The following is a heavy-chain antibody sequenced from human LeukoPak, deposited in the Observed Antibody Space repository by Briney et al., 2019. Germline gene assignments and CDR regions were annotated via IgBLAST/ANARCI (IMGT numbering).Heavy chain of an antibody. V-gene: IGHV4-34*01. CDR2: INHSGST. CDR3: ARAGYSGSYRSWWFDP. D-gene: IGHD1-26*01. CDR1: GGSFSGYY. J-gene: IGHJ5*02. Sequence: SETLSLTCAVYGGSFSGYYWSWIRQPPGKGLEWIGEINHSGSTNYNPSLTSRVTISVDTSKNQFSLKLSSVTAADTAVYYCARAGYSGSYRSWWFDPWGQGTLVTVSS.